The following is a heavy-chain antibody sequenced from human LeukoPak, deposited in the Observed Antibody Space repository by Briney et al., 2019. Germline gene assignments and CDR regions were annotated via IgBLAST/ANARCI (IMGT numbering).Heavy chain of an antibody. CDR1: GYTFTGYY. V-gene: IGHV1-2*02. CDR2: INPNSGGT. D-gene: IGHD3-9*01. J-gene: IGHJ4*02. Sequence: ASVKVSCKASGYTFTGYYMHWVRQAPGQGLEWMGWINPNSGGTNYAQKFQGRVTMTRDTSINTAYMDLSRLRSDDTAVYYCARGDYDILTGGPYWGQGTLVTVSS. CDR3: ARGDYDILTGGPY.